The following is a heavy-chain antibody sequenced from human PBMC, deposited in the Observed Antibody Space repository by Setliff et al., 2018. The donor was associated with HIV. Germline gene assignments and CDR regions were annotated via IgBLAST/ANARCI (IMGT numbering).Heavy chain of an antibody. J-gene: IGHJ4*02. CDR3: ARGGTAAAGYLDN. V-gene: IGHV4-34*01. Sequence: PSETLSLTCAVYGGSFSEYYWSWVRQPPGKGLEWLGEISHSGTTNYNPSLKSRLTILVDTPKKQFSVKLSSVTAADTAVYYCARGGTAAAGYLDNWGQGTPGTVSS. CDR2: ISHSGTT. CDR1: GGSFSEYY. D-gene: IGHD6-13*01.